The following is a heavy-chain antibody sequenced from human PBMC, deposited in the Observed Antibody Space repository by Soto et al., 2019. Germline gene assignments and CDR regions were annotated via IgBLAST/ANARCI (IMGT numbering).Heavy chain of an antibody. CDR1: GGSMTNYY. J-gene: IGHJ5*02. CDR2: IYYSGST. V-gene: IGHV4-59*01. D-gene: IGHD3-10*01. Sequence: SETLSLTCTVSGGSMTNYYWSWIWQPPGKGLEWIGHIYYSGSTYYRQSLKSRVTISVDTSKSQFSLNLKYVTAADTAVYYCARDGGSGSYENWFDPWGQGILVTVSS. CDR3: ARDGGSGSYENWFDP.